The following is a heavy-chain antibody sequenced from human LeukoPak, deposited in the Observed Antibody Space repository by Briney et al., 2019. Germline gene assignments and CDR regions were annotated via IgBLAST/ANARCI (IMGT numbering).Heavy chain of an antibody. CDR1: GGSISSYY. CDR3: ACYSNIAVVDELPAAIGGNWFDP. Sequence: KPSETLSLTCTVSGGSISSYYWSWIRQPPGKGLEWIGYIYYSGSTNYNPSLKSRVTISVDTSKNQFSLKLSSVTAADTAVYYCACYSNIAVVDELPAAIGGNWFDPWGQGTLVTVSS. CDR2: IYYSGST. J-gene: IGHJ5*02. D-gene: IGHD2-2*02. V-gene: IGHV4-59*12.